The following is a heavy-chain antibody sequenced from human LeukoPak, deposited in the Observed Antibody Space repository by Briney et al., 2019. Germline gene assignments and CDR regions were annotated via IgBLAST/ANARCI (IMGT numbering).Heavy chain of an antibody. CDR2: IEEDGSEK. V-gene: IGHV3-7*01. CDR3: ARGLRGFDY. CDR1: GFTLSSYW. Sequence: QSGGSLRLSCAASGFTLSSYWMSWVRQAPGKGLEWVANIEEDGSEKYYVDSVKGRFTISRDNAKNSLYLQMKTLRVEDTAVYYCARGLRGFDYWGQGTLVTVSS. J-gene: IGHJ4*02.